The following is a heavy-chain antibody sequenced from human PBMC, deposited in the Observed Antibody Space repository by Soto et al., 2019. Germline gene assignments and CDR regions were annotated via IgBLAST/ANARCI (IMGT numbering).Heavy chain of an antibody. Sequence: QVQLVQSGAEVKKPGSSVKVSCKASGDSFNSYAISWVRQAPGQGLEWMGGIIPIFHTANHAQKFQARVTMTXNESASTAYMELSGLRSEDTAVYYXXXXXXXXXTNCLFYYXXXXXXVWG. V-gene: IGHV1-69*01. J-gene: IGHJ3*01. CDR2: IIPIFHTA. CDR3: XXXXXXXXTNCLFYYXXXXXXV. D-gene: IGHD3-22*01. CDR1: GDSFNSYA.